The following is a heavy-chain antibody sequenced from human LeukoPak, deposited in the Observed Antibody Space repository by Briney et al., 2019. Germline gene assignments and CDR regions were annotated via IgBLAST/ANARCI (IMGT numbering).Heavy chain of an antibody. Sequence: GGSLRLSCAASGFTFSTYAMSWVRQAPGKGLEWVSAISGRGVSTSYADSVRGRFTISRDNSKNTLYLQMNSLRAEDTAVYYCAKAASGNWNDVSDYWGQGTLVTISS. CDR1: GFTFSTYA. J-gene: IGHJ4*02. CDR3: AKAASGNWNDVSDY. V-gene: IGHV3-23*01. D-gene: IGHD1-20*01. CDR2: ISGRGVST.